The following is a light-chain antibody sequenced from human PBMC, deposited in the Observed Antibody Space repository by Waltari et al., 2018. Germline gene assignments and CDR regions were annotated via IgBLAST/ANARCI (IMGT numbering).Light chain of an antibody. Sequence: EIVLTQSPGPPSLSPGERATLSCRASQSVSSLLAWYQQKPGQAPRLLIYDTSNRATGIPARFSGSGSGTDFTLTISSLEPEDFAVYHCQQRITWPITFGQGTRLEIK. J-gene: IGKJ5*01. CDR2: DTS. CDR3: QQRITWPIT. CDR1: QSVSSL. V-gene: IGKV3-11*01.